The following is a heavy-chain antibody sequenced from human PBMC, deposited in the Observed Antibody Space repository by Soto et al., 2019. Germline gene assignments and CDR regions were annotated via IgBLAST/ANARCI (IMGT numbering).Heavy chain of an antibody. D-gene: IGHD6-13*01. V-gene: IGHV4-59*08. CDR3: ARGPSWYDY. CDR1: GGSISSNY. J-gene: IGHJ4*02. Sequence: SDTLSLTCTISGGSISSNYWRWIRQPPGKGLEWIGYIFYSGSTNYNPSIKSRDTISVDTSKNQFSLKLSSVTAADTAVYYCARGPSWYDYWGQGTLVTVS. CDR2: IFYSGST.